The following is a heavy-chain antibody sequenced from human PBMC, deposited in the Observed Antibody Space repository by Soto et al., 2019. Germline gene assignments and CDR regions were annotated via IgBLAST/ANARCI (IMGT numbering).Heavy chain of an antibody. J-gene: IGHJ4*02. Sequence: ASVKVSCKASGYSVATYGFSWVRQAPGQGLECVGWISAHNGDTHYSQKFQGRVTLTTDTSTNTGSMELRSLTSDDTAVYFGATEPIYYNDGSGYYPLGHWGQGTLGTVAS. CDR2: ISAHNGDT. V-gene: IGHV1-18*04. CDR1: GYSVATYG. CDR3: ATEPIYYNDGSGYYPLGH. D-gene: IGHD3-22*01.